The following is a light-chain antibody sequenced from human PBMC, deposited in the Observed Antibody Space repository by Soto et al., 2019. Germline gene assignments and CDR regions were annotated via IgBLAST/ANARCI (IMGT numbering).Light chain of an antibody. CDR3: SSYTNTNTRV. J-gene: IGLJ3*02. CDR1: SSDVGGYNY. CDR2: DVS. V-gene: IGLV2-14*01. Sequence: QSALTQPASVSGSPGQSITISCTGTSSDVGGYNYVSWYQQHPGKAPKLMIYDVSNRPSGVSNRFSGSKSRNTASLTISGLQAEDEADYYCSSYTNTNTRVFGGGTKLTVL.